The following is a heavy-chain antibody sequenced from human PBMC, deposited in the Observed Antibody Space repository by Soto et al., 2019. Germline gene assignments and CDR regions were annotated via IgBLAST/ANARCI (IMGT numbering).Heavy chain of an antibody. CDR2: VYYRGST. V-gene: IGHV4-39*01. CDR3: AASLTVTASYNWFDP. D-gene: IGHD2-21*02. J-gene: IGHJ5*02. CDR1: DDHIGTSPYY. Sequence: QLQLQESGPGLVKPSETLSLICSVSDDHIGTSPYYWGWIRQPPGKGLEWIGSVYYRGSTSYNPSLKSRVTISVDTSKKQFSLKLHSVTAADTAVYFCAASLTVTASYNWFDPWGQGTQVTVSA.